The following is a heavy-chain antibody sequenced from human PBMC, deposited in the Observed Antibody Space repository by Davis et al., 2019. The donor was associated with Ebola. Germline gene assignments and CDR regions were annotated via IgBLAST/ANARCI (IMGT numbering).Heavy chain of an antibody. D-gene: IGHD6-13*01. CDR3: AHRPAPGRAAAGYFDY. V-gene: IGHV2-5*02. Sequence: SGPTLVKPTQTLTLTCTFSGISLSTSAVGVGWIRQPPGKALEWLALIYWDDDKRYSPSLKSRLTITKDTSKNHVVLTMTNMDPVDTATYYCAHRPAPGRAAAGYFDYWGQGTLVTVSS. CDR1: GISLSTSAVG. J-gene: IGHJ4*02. CDR2: IYWDDDK.